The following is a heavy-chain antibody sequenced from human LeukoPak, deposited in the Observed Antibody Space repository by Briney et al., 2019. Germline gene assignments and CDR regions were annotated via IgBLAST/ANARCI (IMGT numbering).Heavy chain of an antibody. CDR1: GFTFSSYG. D-gene: IGHD3-10*01. J-gene: IGHJ4*02. CDR3: ANLPLVRGVILAVVY. CDR2: IRYDGSDK. V-gene: IGHV3-30*02. Sequence: GSLRLSCAASGFTFSSYGMHWVRQAPGKGLEWVAFIRYDGSDKYYADSVKGRFTISRDNSKNTLYLQMNSLRAEDTAVYYCANLPLVRGVILAVVYWGQGTLVTVSS.